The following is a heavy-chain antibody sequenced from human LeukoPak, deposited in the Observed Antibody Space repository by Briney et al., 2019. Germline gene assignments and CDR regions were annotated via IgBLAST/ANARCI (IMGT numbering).Heavy chain of an antibody. CDR3: VKAGTIFGVVTPSSDY. CDR1: GFTFSSYA. J-gene: IGHJ4*02. D-gene: IGHD3-3*01. CDR2: ISSNGGST. Sequence: GRSLRLSCAASGFTFSSYAMHWVRQAPGKGLEYVSAISSNGGSTYYADSVKGRFTISRDNSKNTLYLQMSSLRAEDTAVYYCVKAGTIFGVVTPSSDYWGQGTLVTVSS. V-gene: IGHV3-64D*06.